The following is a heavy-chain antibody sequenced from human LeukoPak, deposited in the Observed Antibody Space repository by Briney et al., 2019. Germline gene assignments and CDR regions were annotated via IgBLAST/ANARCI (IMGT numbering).Heavy chain of an antibody. CDR2: INPNSGGT. D-gene: IGHD3-22*01. Sequence: ASVKVSCKASGYTFTGYYMHWVRQAPGQGLEWMGWINPNSGGTNYAQKFQSRVTMTRDTSISTAYMELSRLRSDDTAVYYCAREGPSYDSSGYYLFDYWGQGTLVTVSS. V-gene: IGHV1-2*02. CDR3: AREGPSYDSSGYYLFDY. CDR1: GYTFTGYY. J-gene: IGHJ4*02.